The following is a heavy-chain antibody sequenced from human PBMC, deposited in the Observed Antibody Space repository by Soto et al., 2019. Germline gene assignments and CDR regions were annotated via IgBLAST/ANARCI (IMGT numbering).Heavy chain of an antibody. CDR2: ISSSSSYI. CDR1: GFTFSSYS. J-gene: IGHJ6*02. CDR3: ARDTGYTPTHRYYYYYYGMDV. V-gene: IGHV3-21*01. D-gene: IGHD6-13*01. Sequence: GGSLRLSCAASGFTFSSYSMNWVRQAPGKGLEWVSSISSSSSYIYYADSVKGRVTISRDNAKNSLYLQMNSLRAEDTAVYYCARDTGYTPTHRYYYYYYGMDVWGQGTTVTVSS.